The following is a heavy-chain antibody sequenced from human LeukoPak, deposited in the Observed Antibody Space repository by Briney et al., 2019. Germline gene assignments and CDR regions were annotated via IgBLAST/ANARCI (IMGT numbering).Heavy chain of an antibody. V-gene: IGHV3-7*05. CDR2: IKQDGSEK. J-gene: IGHJ4*02. CDR1: GFAFSSSW. D-gene: IGHD5-24*01. CDR3: ARGDGYNFFDY. Sequence: PGGSLRLSCRDSGFAFSSSWMSWVRQAPGKGLEWVANIKQDGSEKYYVDSVKGRFTISRDNAKKSVYLQMKSLRAEDTAVYYCARGDGYNFFDYWGQGTLVTVSS.